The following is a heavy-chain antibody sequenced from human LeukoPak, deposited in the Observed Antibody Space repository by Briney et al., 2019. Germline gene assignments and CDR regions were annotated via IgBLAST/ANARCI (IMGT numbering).Heavy chain of an antibody. CDR2: IYYSGST. Sequence: PSETLSLTCTVSGGSISSSGYYWGWIRQPPGKGLEWIGNIYYSGSTYYNPSLKSRVTISVDTSKNQFSLKLSSVTAADTALYYCARQRGDGYNYRYFDSWGQGTLVTVSS. CDR1: GGSISSSGYY. J-gene: IGHJ4*02. V-gene: IGHV4-39*01. D-gene: IGHD5-24*01. CDR3: ARQRGDGYNYRYFDS.